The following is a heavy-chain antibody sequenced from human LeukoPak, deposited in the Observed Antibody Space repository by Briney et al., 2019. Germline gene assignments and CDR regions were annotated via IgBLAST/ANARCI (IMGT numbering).Heavy chain of an antibody. CDR3: AKDRRGYSYVFDY. J-gene: IGHJ4*02. Sequence: GVSLRLSCAASGFTFDDYAMHWVRQAPGKGLEWVSGISWNSGSIGYADSVKGRFTISRDNAKNSLYLQMNSLRAEDTALYYCAKDRRGYSYVFDYWGQGTLVTVSS. V-gene: IGHV3-9*01. CDR2: ISWNSGSI. CDR1: GFTFDDYA. D-gene: IGHD5-18*01.